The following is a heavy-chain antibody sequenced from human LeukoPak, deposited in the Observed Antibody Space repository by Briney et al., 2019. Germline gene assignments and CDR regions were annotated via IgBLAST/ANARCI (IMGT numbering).Heavy chain of an antibody. D-gene: IGHD3-3*01. CDR1: GGSISSGSYY. Sequence: PSQTLSLTCTVSGGSISSGSYYWSWIRQPAGKGLEWIGRIYTSGSTNYNPSLKSRVTISVDTSKNQFSLRLSSVTAADTAVYYCARIVFWNSFYTYYFEYWGQGTLGTVSS. V-gene: IGHV4-61*02. CDR2: IYTSGST. CDR3: ARIVFWNSFYTYYFEY. J-gene: IGHJ4*02.